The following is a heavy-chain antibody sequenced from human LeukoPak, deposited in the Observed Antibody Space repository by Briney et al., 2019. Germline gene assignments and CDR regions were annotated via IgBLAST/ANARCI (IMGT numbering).Heavy chain of an antibody. V-gene: IGHV5-51*01. CDR1: GYNFTSYW. D-gene: IGHD4/OR15-4a*01. CDR2: IYPGDSDT. Sequence: GESLKISCKGSGYNFTSYWIGWVRQMPGKGLEWMGIIYPGDSDTRNSPSFQGQVTISADKSISTAYLQWSSLKASDTAMFYCARHDASYGADAWGQGTLVTVSS. CDR3: ARHDASYGADA. J-gene: IGHJ5*02.